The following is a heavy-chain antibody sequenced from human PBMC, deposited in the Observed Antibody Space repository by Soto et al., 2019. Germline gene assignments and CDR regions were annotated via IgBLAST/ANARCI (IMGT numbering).Heavy chain of an antibody. CDR1: GFTFSSYS. Sequence: GGSLRLSCAASGFTFSSYSMNWVRQAPGKGLEWVSYISSSSSTIYYADSVKGRFTISRDNAKNSLYLQMNSLRAEDTAVYYCARDLVSRYCSSTSCYYLTAYYYYYMDVWGKGTTVTVSS. J-gene: IGHJ6*03. CDR3: ARDLVSRYCSSTSCYYLTAYYYYYMDV. CDR2: ISSSSSTI. D-gene: IGHD2-2*01. V-gene: IGHV3-48*01.